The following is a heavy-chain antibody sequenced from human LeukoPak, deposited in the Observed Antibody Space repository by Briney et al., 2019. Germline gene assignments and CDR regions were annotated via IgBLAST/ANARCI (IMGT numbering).Heavy chain of an antibody. V-gene: IGHV3-7*01. J-gene: IGHJ4*02. CDR3: GGGPGY. CDR2: IKRDGSEQ. Sequence: GGSLRLSCAASGFIFSNFWMRWVRQAPGKGLEWVANIKRDGSEQYYVDSVKGRFIISRDNAKNSVSLQMSSLRAEDTAVYYCGGGPGYWGKGTLVTASS. D-gene: IGHD2-15*01. CDR1: GFIFSNFW.